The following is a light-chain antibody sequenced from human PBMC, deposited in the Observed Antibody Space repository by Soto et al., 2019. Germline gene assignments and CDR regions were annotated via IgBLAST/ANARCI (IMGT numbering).Light chain of an antibody. V-gene: IGKV3-15*01. CDR2: GAS. CDR3: RQYNNWPRT. J-gene: IGKJ1*01. Sequence: IVMTQSPATLSVSPGERATLSCRASQSVSKNLAWYQQKPGQAPRLLIYGASTRATGIPARFSGSGSGTEFTLTISSLQSEEFALYYCRQYNNWPRTFGQGTKVDIK. CDR1: QSVSKN.